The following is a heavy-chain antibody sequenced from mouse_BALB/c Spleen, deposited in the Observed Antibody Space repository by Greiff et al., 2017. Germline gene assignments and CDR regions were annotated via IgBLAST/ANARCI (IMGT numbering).Heavy chain of an antibody. Sequence: EVKLVESGPGLVKPSQSLSLTCTVTGYSITSDYAWNWIRQFPGNRLEWGGYISYSGSTSYNPSLKSRISITRDTSKNQFFLQLNSVTTEDTAAYYCARYPRITEGAWFAYWGQGTLVTVSA. D-gene: IGHD2-4*01. CDR1: GYSITSDYA. V-gene: IGHV3-2*02. CDR2: ISYSGST. J-gene: IGHJ3*01. CDR3: ARYPRITEGAWFAY.